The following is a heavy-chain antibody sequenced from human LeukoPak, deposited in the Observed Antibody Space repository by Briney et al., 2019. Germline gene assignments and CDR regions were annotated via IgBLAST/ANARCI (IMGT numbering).Heavy chain of an antibody. Sequence: SETLSLTCTVSGGSISSGGYYWSWIRQHPGKGLEWIGYIYYSGSTYYNPSLTGRVTMSVDTSKNQFSLKLSSVTAADTAIYYCARDHTETSSLNFRNYYYYGMDIWGQGTTVIVSS. CDR2: IYYSGST. CDR1: GGSISSGGYY. CDR3: ARDHTETSSLNFRNYYYYGMDI. J-gene: IGHJ6*02. V-gene: IGHV4-31*03. D-gene: IGHD4-11*01.